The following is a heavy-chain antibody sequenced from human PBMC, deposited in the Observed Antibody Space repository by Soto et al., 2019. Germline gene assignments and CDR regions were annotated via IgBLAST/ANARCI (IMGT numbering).Heavy chain of an antibody. V-gene: IGHV3-9*01. CDR3: AKMVTWDSSGYYQGGFDC. D-gene: IGHD3-22*01. CDR2: ISWNSGKI. J-gene: IGHJ4*02. CDR1: GFTFEDYA. Sequence: EMHLVESGGGLVQPGRSLTISCAASGFTFEDYAMHWVRQAPGKGLEWVSGISWNSGKIIYADSVKGRFTISRDNAKNYLYLQMNSLRPEDTALYYCAKMVTWDSSGYYQGGFDCWGQGTLDTVSS.